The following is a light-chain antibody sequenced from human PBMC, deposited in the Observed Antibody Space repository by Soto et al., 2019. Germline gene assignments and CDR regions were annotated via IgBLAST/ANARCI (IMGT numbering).Light chain of an antibody. J-gene: IGKJ1*01. CDR2: DAS. CDR3: QHYSGDRAT. Sequence: GDRVTITCRASQSISSWLAWYQQKPGKAPKLLIYDASSLESGVPSRFSGSGSGTEFTLTISSLQPDDFATYYCQHYSGDRATFGQGTKVDI. CDR1: QSISSW. V-gene: IGKV1-5*01.